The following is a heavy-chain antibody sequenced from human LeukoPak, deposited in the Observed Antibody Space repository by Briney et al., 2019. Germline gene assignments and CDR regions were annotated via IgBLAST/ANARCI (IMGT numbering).Heavy chain of an antibody. J-gene: IGHJ4*02. Sequence: SETLSLTCAVYGGSFSGYYWSWIRQPPGKGPEWIGEINHSGSTNYNPSLKSRVTISVDTSKNQFSLKLSSVTAADTAVYYCARGPIHRPYYDFWSGYRLRGPIFDYWGQGTLVTVSS. CDR1: GGSFSGYY. V-gene: IGHV4-34*01. CDR2: INHSGST. CDR3: ARGPIHRPYYDFWSGYRLRGPIFDY. D-gene: IGHD3-3*01.